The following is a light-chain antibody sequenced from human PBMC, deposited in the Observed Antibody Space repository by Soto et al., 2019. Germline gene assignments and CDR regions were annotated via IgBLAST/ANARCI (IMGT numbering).Light chain of an antibody. CDR1: SSDVGSYNR. CDR3: YSYTSSSTYV. J-gene: IGLJ1*01. V-gene: IGLV2-18*02. CDR2: EAI. Sequence: QSVLTQPPSVSGSPGQSVTISCTGTSSDVGSYNRVSWYKQPPGAVPKLVIYEAIHRPSGVPDRFSGSKSGNTASLTISGLQAEDEADFYCYSYTSSSTYVFGTGTKVTVL.